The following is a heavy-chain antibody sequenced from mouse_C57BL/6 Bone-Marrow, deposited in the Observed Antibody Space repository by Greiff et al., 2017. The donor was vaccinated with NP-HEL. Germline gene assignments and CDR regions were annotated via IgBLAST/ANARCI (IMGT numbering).Heavy chain of an antibody. CDR2: INPYNGGT. J-gene: IGHJ2*01. CDR1: GYTFTDYY. CDR3: ARGLPYFDY. V-gene: IGHV1-19*01. Sequence: EVQLQQSGPVLVKPGASVKMSCKASGYTFTDYYMNWVKQSHGKSLEWIGVINPYNGGTSYNQKFKGKATLTVDKSSSTDYMELNSLTSEDSAVYYCARGLPYFDYWGQGTTLTVSS.